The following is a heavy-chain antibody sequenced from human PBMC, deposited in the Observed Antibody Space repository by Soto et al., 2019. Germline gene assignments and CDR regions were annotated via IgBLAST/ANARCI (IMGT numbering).Heavy chain of an antibody. J-gene: IGHJ1*01. D-gene: IGHD3-22*01. CDR1: GGTFSSYA. CDR3: ARDVSGYYDSSGYQYQH. V-gene: IGHV1-69*13. Sequence: SVKVSCKASGGTFSSYAISWVRQAPGQGLEWMGGIIPIFGTANYAQKFQGRVTITADESTSTAYMELSSPRSEDTAVYYCARDVSGYYDSSGYQYQHWGQGTLVTSPQ. CDR2: IIPIFGTA.